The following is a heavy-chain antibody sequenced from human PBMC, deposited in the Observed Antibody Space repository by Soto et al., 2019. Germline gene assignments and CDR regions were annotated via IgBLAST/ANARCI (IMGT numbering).Heavy chain of an antibody. J-gene: IGHJ3*01. Sequence: QVLLQESGPGLVKPSETLSLTCAVSGDSISTNYWSWIRQPLGKGLEWIGCFSYSGSTKYNPSLQSRVSMSIDTSKNQFSLRLSSVTAADTALYYCARQRFSSYDALDFWGQGTMVTVSS. D-gene: IGHD3-16*01. CDR1: GDSISTNY. V-gene: IGHV4-59*08. CDR3: ARQRFSSYDALDF. CDR2: FSYSGST.